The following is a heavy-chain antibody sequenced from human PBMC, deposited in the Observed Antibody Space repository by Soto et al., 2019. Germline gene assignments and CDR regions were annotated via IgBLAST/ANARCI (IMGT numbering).Heavy chain of an antibody. CDR1: GGSISSSSYY. CDR2: IYYSGST. D-gene: IGHD2-2*01. J-gene: IGHJ4*02. V-gene: IGHV4-39*01. CDR3: SRLPTPSSTSGEGY. Sequence: SETLSLTCTVSGGSISSSSYYWGWIRQPPGKGLEWIGSIYYSGSTYYNPSLKSRVTISIDTSKNQFSLKLRSVTAADTAVYYCSRLPTPSSTSGEGYWGQGTLVTVSS.